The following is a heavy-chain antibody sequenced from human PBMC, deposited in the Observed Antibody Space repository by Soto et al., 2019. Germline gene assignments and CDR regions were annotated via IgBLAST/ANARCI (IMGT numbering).Heavy chain of an antibody. CDR3: AKDTGASYDFPFY. CDR2: ISSTTNYI. CDR1: GFTFTRYS. V-gene: IGHV3-21*04. J-gene: IGHJ4*02. D-gene: IGHD3-3*01. Sequence: PGGSLRLSCAASGFTFTRYSMNWVRQAPGKGLEWVSSISSTTNYIYYGDSMKGRFTISRDNAKSSLYLQMNSLRAEDTALYYCAKDTGASYDFPFYWGQGTLVTVSS.